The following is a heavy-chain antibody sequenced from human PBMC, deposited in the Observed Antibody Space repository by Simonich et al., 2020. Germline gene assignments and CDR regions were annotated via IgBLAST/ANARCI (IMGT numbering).Heavy chain of an antibody. CDR2: INPNNGGK. D-gene: IGHD1-26*01. Sequence: QVQLVQSGAEVKKPGASVKVSCKASGYTFTGYYMHWVRQAPGQGLERMGWINPNNGGKNHAKKVQGRVTMTRDTSISTAYMELSRLRSDDTAVYYCARDLRGSYYYYYYMDVWGKGTTVTVSS. V-gene: IGHV1-2*02. J-gene: IGHJ6*03. CDR1: GYTFTGYY. CDR3: ARDLRGSYYYYYYMDV.